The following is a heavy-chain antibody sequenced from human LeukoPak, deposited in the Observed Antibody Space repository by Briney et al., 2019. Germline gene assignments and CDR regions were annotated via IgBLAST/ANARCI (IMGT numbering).Heavy chain of an antibody. V-gene: IGHV4-34*01. J-gene: IGHJ6*04. CDR2: INHSGST. CDR3: ASSIGYCSGGSCLDV. D-gene: IGHD2-15*01. Sequence: SETLSLTCAVYGGSFSGYYWSWIRQPPGKGLEWIGEINHSGSTNYNPSLKSRVTISVDTSKSQFSLKLSSVTAADTAVYYCASSIGYCSGGSCLDVWGKGTTVTISS. CDR1: GGSFSGYY.